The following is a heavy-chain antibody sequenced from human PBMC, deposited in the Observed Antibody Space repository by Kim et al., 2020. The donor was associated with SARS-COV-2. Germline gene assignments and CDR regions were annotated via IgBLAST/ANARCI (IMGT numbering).Heavy chain of an antibody. V-gene: IGHV4-39*01. CDR2: IYYSGST. Sequence: SETLSLTCTVSGGSISSSSYYWGWIRQPPGKGLEWIGSIYYSGSTYYNPSLKSRVTISVDTSKNQFSLKLSSVTAADTAVYYCARPARGAVANDGMDVWGQGTTVTVSS. D-gene: IGHD6-19*01. J-gene: IGHJ6*02. CDR1: GGSISSSSYY. CDR3: ARPARGAVANDGMDV.